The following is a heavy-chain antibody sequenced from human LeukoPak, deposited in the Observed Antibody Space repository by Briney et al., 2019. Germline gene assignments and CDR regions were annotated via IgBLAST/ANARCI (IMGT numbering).Heavy chain of an antibody. CDR1: GDTFNKYA. CDR2: IIPVLGTT. D-gene: IGHD5-18*01. V-gene: IGHV1-69*13. J-gene: IGHJ4*01. CDR3: ARGDGYSYGYEHY. Sequence: GASVKVSCKASGDTFNKYAFTWVRQAPGLGLEWMGGIIPVLGTTKYAQRFQGRIAISADESTSTAYMELRGLRSDDTAIYFCARGDGYSYGYEHYWGQGTLVTVSS.